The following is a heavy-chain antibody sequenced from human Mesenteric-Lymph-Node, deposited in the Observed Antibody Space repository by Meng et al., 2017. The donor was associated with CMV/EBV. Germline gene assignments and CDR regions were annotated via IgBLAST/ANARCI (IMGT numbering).Heavy chain of an antibody. CDR1: GFTFSSYE. V-gene: IGHV3-48*03. CDR2: ITSSGSSI. Sequence: GGSLRLSCAASGFTFSSYEMNWVRQAPGKGLEWVSYITSSGSSIYYADSVKGRFTISRDNAKNSLYLQMNTLRAEDTAVYYCASYYYDFWSGPFDYWGQGTLVTVSS. D-gene: IGHD3-3*01. J-gene: IGHJ4*02. CDR3: ASYYYDFWSGPFDY.